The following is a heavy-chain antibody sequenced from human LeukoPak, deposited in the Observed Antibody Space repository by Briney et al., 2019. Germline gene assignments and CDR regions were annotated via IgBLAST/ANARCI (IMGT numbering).Heavy chain of an antibody. CDR2: ISDSGGKT. Sequence: GSLRLSSSASGFTFSSYARSWVRQAPGKGLEWVSGISDSGGKTYYADSVKGRFTISRDNSKNTLHLQMNSLRAEDTAIYYCAKALRTDWYKVVFVFCGQGSLLTVSS. CDR1: GFTFSSYA. J-gene: IGHJ4*02. V-gene: IGHV3-23*01. D-gene: IGHD6-19*01. CDR3: AKALRTDWYKVVFVF.